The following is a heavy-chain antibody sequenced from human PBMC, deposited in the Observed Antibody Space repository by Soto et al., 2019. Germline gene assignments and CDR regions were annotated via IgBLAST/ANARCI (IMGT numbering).Heavy chain of an antibody. CDR3: ARVTRGDYLLTFSLRGMDV. CDR1: GGSFSGYY. Sequence: QVQLQQWGAGLLKPSETLSLTCSVYGGSFSGYYWSWIRQPPGKGLEWIGEINDSGITNYNPSLKSRVTMLVDTSKNQLSLKLNSVTAADTAVYYCARVTRGDYLLTFSLRGMDVWGQGTTVTVSS. J-gene: IGHJ6*02. D-gene: IGHD4-17*01. V-gene: IGHV4-34*01. CDR2: INDSGIT.